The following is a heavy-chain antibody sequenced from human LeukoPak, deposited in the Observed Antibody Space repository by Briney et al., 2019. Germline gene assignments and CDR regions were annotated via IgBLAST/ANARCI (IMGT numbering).Heavy chain of an antibody. Sequence: PGGSLRLSCAASGFTFSSYSMNWVRQAPGKGLEWVSYISGSSSTIYYADSVKGRFTISRDNAKNSLYLQMNSLRAEDTAAYHCARDPIAVGYGDYWGQGTLVTVSS. CDR1: GFTFSSYS. J-gene: IGHJ4*02. CDR2: ISGSSSTI. CDR3: ARDPIAVGYGDY. V-gene: IGHV3-48*01. D-gene: IGHD6-19*01.